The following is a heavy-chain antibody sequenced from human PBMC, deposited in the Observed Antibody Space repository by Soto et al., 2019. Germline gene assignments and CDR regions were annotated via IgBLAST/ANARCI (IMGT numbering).Heavy chain of an antibody. V-gene: IGHV3-74*01. J-gene: IGHJ4*02. D-gene: IGHD2-15*01. Sequence: EVQLVEFGGSLVQPGGSLRLSCAASGFSFSSYWMHWVCQAPEKGMVWVSRINSDGSSTSYADSVKGRFTISRDNAKNTLYLQINSLRAEDTAVYYCVRTSLVVAAATREDYWGQGTLVPVSS. CDR2: INSDGSST. CDR1: GFSFSSYW. CDR3: VRTSLVVAAATREDY.